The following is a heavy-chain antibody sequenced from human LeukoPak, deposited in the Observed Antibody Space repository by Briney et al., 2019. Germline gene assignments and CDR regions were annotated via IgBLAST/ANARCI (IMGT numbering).Heavy chain of an antibody. Sequence: PSETLSLTCTVSGGSISSYYWSWLRQPAGKGLEWIGRIYTSGSTNYNPSLTSRVTMSVDTSKNQFSLTLSSVTAADTAVYYCARGGYYYGSGSLEFDYWGQGTLVTVSS. J-gene: IGHJ4*02. D-gene: IGHD3-10*01. CDR1: GGSISSYY. CDR2: IYTSGST. V-gene: IGHV4-4*07. CDR3: ARGGYYYGSGSLEFDY.